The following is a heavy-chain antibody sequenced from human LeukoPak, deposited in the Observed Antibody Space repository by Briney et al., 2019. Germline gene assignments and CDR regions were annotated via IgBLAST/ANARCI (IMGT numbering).Heavy chain of an antibody. CDR1: GFTFSSYA. CDR2: ISGSGGGT. CDR3: ARVPFRWSYFDY. D-gene: IGHD3-10*01. Sequence: GGSLRLSCAASGFTFSSYAMSWVRQAPGKGLEWVSGISGSGGGTYYADSVKGRFTISRDNSKNTLYLQMNSLRAEDTAVYYCARVPFRWSYFDYWGQGTLVTVSS. J-gene: IGHJ4*02. V-gene: IGHV3-23*01.